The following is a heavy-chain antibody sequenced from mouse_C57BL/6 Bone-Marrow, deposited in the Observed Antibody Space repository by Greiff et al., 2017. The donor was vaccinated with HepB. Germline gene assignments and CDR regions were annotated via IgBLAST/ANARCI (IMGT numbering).Heavy chain of an antibody. CDR2: ISYDGSN. J-gene: IGHJ2*01. Sequence: ESGPGLVKPSQSLSLTCSVTGYSITSGYYWNWIQQFPGNKLEWMGYISYDGSNNYKPSLKNRTPLTRDTSKNQFFLNLKSVTTEETATYYCARGSYYDHRGFDYWGQGTTLTVSS. CDR3: ARGSYYDHRGFDY. V-gene: IGHV3-6*01. D-gene: IGHD2-4*01. CDR1: GYSITSGYY.